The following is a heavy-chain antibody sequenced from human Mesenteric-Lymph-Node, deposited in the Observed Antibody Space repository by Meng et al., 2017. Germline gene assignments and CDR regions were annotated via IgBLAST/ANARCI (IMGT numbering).Heavy chain of an antibody. CDR2: INSGNGKT. V-gene: IGHV1-3*01. CDR3: ARGLWEQSRYYFDS. Sequence: QVQLGKSGVGVKKPGASVKVPGKASGYTFTNYAIQWVRQAPGQRLEWMGWINSGNGKTKYSEKFQGRVTITRDTSATTAYMELSSLRSEDMAVYYCARGLWEQSRYYFDSWGQGTLVTVSS. D-gene: IGHD1-26*01. J-gene: IGHJ4*02. CDR1: GYTFTNYA.